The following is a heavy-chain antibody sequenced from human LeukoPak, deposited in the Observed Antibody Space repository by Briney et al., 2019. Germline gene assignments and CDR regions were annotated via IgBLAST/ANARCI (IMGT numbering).Heavy chain of an antibody. CDR3: ARVLRYCSGGNCYSGGLGYMDV. CDR2: ISRSGSTK. J-gene: IGHJ6*03. Sequence: GWSLRLSCAASGFTFSSYEMNWVRQAPGKGLEWVSSISRSGSTKYYADSVKGRFTIARDNAKNSLFLQMNSLRAEDTAVYYCARVLRYCSGGNCYSGGLGYMDVWGKGTTVTISS. CDR1: GFTFSSYE. V-gene: IGHV3-48*03. D-gene: IGHD2-15*01.